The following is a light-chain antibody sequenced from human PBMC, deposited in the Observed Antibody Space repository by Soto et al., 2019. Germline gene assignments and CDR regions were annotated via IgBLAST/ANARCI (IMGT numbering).Light chain of an antibody. Sequence: QSVLTQPASVSRSPGQSITISCTGTSSDVGSYNLVSWYQQHPGKAPKLIIYEDSKRPSGVSNRFSGSKSGNTASLTISGLQTEDEADYYCCSYADSSTYVFGTGTKVTVL. CDR3: CSYADSSTYV. V-gene: IGLV2-23*01. J-gene: IGLJ1*01. CDR1: SSDVGSYNL. CDR2: EDS.